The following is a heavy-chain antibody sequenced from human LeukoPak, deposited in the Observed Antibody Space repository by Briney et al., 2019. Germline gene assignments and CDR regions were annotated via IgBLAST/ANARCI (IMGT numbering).Heavy chain of an antibody. V-gene: IGHV4-61*02. D-gene: IGHD1-26*01. CDR1: GGSISSGGYY. CDR3: ARDRSGSYSPYYYYYMDV. CDR2: IYTSGST. J-gene: IGHJ6*03. Sequence: KPSQTLSLTCTVSGGSISSGGYYWSWIRQPAGKGLEWIGRIYTSGSTNYNPSLKSRVTISVDTSKNQFSLKLSSVTAADTAVYYFARDRSGSYSPYYYYYMDVWGKGTTVTVSS.